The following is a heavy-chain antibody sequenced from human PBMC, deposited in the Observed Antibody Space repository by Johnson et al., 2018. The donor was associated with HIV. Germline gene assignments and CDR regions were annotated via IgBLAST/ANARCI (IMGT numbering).Heavy chain of an antibody. D-gene: IGHD3-16*01. CDR1: GFSFSNTW. Sequence: VQLVESGGSLVKPGGSLRLSCAASGFSFSNTWMSWVRQAPGKGLEWVARIKTKADGGTTDYAAPVQGRFTISREDSKNTVYLQMNGLKIEDTAVYYCTTDLIVVIPIGAFDVWGQGTMVTVS. J-gene: IGHJ3*01. V-gene: IGHV3-15*01. CDR2: IKTKADGGTT. CDR3: TTDLIVVIPIGAFDV.